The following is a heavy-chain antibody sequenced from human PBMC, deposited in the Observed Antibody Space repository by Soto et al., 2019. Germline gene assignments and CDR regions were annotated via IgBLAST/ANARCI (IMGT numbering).Heavy chain of an antibody. CDR1: GFTVSNAW. J-gene: IGHJ4*02. CDR2: IKSKTDGGTT. V-gene: IGHV3-15*01. CDR3: TRYSYGASEY. D-gene: IGHD5-18*01. Sequence: EVQLVESGGGLVKPGGSLRLSCAASGFTVSNAWMSWVRQAPGKGLEWVGRIKSKTDGGTTEYDAPVKGRFTISRDDSKNTLYLQMNCLKTEDTAVYYCTRYSYGASEYWGQGTLVTVSS.